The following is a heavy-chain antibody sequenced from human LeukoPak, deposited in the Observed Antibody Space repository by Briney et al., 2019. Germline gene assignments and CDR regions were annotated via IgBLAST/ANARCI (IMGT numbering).Heavy chain of an antibody. CDR3: ASSSWSSEYFHY. CDR2: FYSGGST. J-gene: IGHJ1*01. Sequence: PGGSLRLSCVVSGFTVSSNYLTWVRQAPGKGLEWVSVFYSGGSTRYADSVKGRFTISRDNSKNTLYLQLNSLRAEDTAVYFCASSSWSSEYFHYWGQGTLVTVSS. CDR1: GFTVSSNY. V-gene: IGHV3-66*01. D-gene: IGHD6-13*01.